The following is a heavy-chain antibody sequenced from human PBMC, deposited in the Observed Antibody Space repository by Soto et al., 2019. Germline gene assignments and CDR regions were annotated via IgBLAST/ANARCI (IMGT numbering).Heavy chain of an antibody. V-gene: IGHV4-4*07. CDR2: IYTSGST. Sequence: SETLSLTCTVSGGSISSYYWSWIRQPAGKGLEWIGRIYTSGSTNYSPSLKSRVTMSVDTSKNQFSLKLSSVTAADTAVYYCAREHTMVRGVYYYYGMDVWGQGTTVTVSS. CDR1: GGSISSYY. J-gene: IGHJ6*02. D-gene: IGHD3-10*01. CDR3: AREHTMVRGVYYYYGMDV.